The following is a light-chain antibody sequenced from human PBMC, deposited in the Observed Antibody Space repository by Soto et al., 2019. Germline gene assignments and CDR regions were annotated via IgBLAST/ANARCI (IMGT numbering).Light chain of an antibody. CDR3: QQYDSYSWT. CDR1: QTISSW. J-gene: IGKJ1*01. CDR2: DAY. V-gene: IGKV1-5*01. Sequence: DIQMTQSPSTLSASVGDRVTITCRASQTISSWLAWYQQLPGKAPKLLIYDAYTLETGVQSRFSGSGSGTDFTLTISSLQADDFATYYCQQYDSYSWTFGQGTKVDIK.